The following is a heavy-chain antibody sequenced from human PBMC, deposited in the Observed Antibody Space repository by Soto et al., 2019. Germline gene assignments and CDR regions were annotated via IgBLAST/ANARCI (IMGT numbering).Heavy chain of an antibody. D-gene: IGHD3-3*01. J-gene: IGHJ6*02. CDR3: ARQDDSGVDV. CDR1: GYRFTSYW. Sequence: PGESLKISCKGSGYRFTSYWIGWVRQMPGNGLEWMAIIFPGDSETRYSPSFQGQVTISADKSISTAYLQWSSVKASDTAMYYCARQDDSGVDVWGQGTTVTVSS. CDR2: IFPGDSET. V-gene: IGHV5-51*01.